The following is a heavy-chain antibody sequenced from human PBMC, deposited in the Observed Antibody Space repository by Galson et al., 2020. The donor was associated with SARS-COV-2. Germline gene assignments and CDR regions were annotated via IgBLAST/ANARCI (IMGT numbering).Heavy chain of an antibody. V-gene: IGHV1-18*01. CDR1: GYTFTSYG. D-gene: IGHD4-17*01. J-gene: IGHJ4*02. CDR3: ARVSCVTTSQCSFDY. CDR2: ISAYKGNT. Sequence: ASVKVSCKASGYTFTSYGISWVRQAPGQGLEWMGWISAYKGNTNYAQKLQGRVTMTTDTSTSPAYMELRSLRSDDTAGYYCARVSCVTTSQCSFDYWGQGTLVTVSS.